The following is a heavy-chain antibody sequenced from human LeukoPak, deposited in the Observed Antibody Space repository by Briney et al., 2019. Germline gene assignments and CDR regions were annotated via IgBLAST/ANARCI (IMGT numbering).Heavy chain of an antibody. J-gene: IGHJ5*02. V-gene: IGHV3-74*01. Sequence: PGGSLRLSCAASGFTFSSYSMNWVRQAPGKGLVWVSRINSDGSSTSYADSVKGRFTISRDNAKNTLYLQMNSLRAEDTAVYYCARHAYSSSWGSEVDPWGQGTLVTVSS. CDR1: GFTFSSYS. D-gene: IGHD6-13*01. CDR2: INSDGSST. CDR3: ARHAYSSSWGSEVDP.